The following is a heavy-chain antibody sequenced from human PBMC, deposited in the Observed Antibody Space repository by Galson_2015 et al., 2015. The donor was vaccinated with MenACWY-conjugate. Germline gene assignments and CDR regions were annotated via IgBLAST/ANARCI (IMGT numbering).Heavy chain of an antibody. D-gene: IGHD6-19*01. Sequence: SVKVSCKASGGTFSSYAISWVRQAPGQGLEWMGGIIPIFGTANYAQKFQGRVTITADKSTSTAYMELSSLRSEDTAVYYCATYPGIAVNMDVWGKGTTVTVSS. CDR2: IIPIFGTA. J-gene: IGHJ6*03. V-gene: IGHV1-69*06. CDR3: ATYPGIAVNMDV. CDR1: GGTFSSYA.